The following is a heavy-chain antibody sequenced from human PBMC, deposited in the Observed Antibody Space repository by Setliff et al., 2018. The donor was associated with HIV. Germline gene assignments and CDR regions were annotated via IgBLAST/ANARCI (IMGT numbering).Heavy chain of an antibody. CDR2: IYYSGST. CDR1: GGSITTSTFY. V-gene: IGHV4-39*01. J-gene: IGHJ4*02. Sequence: SETLSLTCTVSGGSITTSTFYWGWIRQPPGKGLEWIGSIYYSGSTYYKPSLKSRVTISVDTSKNQFSLKLSSVTAADTAVYYCARQGQLGSEWGQGTLVTVSS. CDR3: ARQGQLGSE. D-gene: IGHD1-1*01.